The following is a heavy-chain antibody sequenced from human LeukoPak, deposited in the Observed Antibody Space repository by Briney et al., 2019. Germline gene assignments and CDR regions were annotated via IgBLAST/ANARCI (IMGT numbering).Heavy chain of an antibody. V-gene: IGHV3-21*01. CDR2: ITSSSTYR. D-gene: IGHD2-2*01. CDR3: ARSRKGYQLLSTNRDYYYMDV. CDR1: GFTFGNYN. J-gene: IGHJ6*03. Sequence: GGSLRLSCAASGFTFGNYNMNWVRQAPGKGLEWVSSITSSSTYRYYADSVKGRFTISRDNAKNSLYLQINSLTAEDTAVYYCARSRKGYQLLSTNRDYYYMDVWGKGTTVTLSS.